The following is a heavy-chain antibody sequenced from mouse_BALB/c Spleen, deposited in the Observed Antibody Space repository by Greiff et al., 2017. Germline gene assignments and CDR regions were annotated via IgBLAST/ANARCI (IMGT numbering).Heavy chain of an antibody. CDR2: ISSGSSTI. D-gene: IGHD2-4*01. Sequence: EVMLVESGGGLVQPGGSRKLSCAASGFTFSSFGMHWVRQAPEKGLEWVAYISSGSSTIYYADTVKGRFTISRDNPKNTLFLQMTSLRSEDTAMYYCARSQDYDYDVWFAYWGQGTLVTVSA. J-gene: IGHJ3*01. CDR1: GFTFSSFG. V-gene: IGHV5-17*02. CDR3: ARSQDYDYDVWFAY.